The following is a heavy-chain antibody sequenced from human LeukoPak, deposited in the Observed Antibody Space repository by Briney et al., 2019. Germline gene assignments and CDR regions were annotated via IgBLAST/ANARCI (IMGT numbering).Heavy chain of an antibody. V-gene: IGHV3-23*01. Sequence: PGGSLRLSCAASGFSFSTYAMGWVRQAPGRGLEWVSIIRDNGVYAYYADSVKGRFTISRDNSKDTLYLQMNSLRAEDTAVYYCSKRDIVAGVVDRWGQGALVTVSS. D-gene: IGHD5-12*01. CDR2: IRDNGVYA. CDR1: GFSFSTYA. CDR3: SKRDIVAGVVDR. J-gene: IGHJ4*02.